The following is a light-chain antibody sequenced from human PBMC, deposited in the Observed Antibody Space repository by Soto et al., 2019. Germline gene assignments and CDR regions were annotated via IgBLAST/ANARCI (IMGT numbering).Light chain of an antibody. CDR3: QSYDSSRSGVV. CDR1: SSNIGAGYD. Sequence: QSVLTQPPSVSGAPGQRVTISCTGSSSNIGAGYDVHWFQQLPGTAPKLLIYVNSNRPSGVPDRFSGSKSGTSASLAITGLQAEDEADYYCQSYDSSRSGVVFGGGTKHTVL. CDR2: VNS. J-gene: IGLJ2*01. V-gene: IGLV1-40*01.